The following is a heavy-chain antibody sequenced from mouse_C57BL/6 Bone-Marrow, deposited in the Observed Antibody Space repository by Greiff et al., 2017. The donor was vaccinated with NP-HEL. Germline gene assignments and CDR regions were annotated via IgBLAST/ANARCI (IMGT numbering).Heavy chain of an antibody. CDR3: AKSPFITTVVDGYFDY. CDR1: GYTFTSYW. J-gene: IGHJ2*01. V-gene: IGHV1-50*01. Sequence: QVQLQQSGAELVKPGASVKLSCKASGYTFTSYWMQWVKQRPGQGLEWIGEIDPSDSYTNYNQKFKGKATLTVDTSSSTAYMQLSSLTSEDSAVYYCAKSPFITTVVDGYFDYWGQGTTLTVSS. D-gene: IGHD1-1*01. CDR2: IDPSDSYT.